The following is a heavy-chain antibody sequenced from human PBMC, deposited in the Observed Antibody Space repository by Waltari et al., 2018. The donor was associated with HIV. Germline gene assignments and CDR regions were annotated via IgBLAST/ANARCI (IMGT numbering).Heavy chain of an antibody. V-gene: IGHV1-24*01. Sequence: QVQLIQSGAEVKKPGASVKVSCKVFGYTLTELSMHWVRQTPGKGLEVMGGFDPEDDETIYAQRFQGRVTMAEDTSTDSAYMELSSLTSEDTAVYYCATGGGTTSIQLYDLDVWGQGTTVTVSS. J-gene: IGHJ6*02. CDR3: ATGGGTTSIQLYDLDV. CDR2: FDPEDDET. D-gene: IGHD1-26*01. CDR1: GYTLTELS.